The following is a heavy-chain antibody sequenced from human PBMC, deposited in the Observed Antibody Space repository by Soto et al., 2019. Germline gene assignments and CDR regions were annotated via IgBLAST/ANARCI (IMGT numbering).Heavy chain of an antibody. D-gene: IGHD4-17*01. CDR2: IIPIFGTA. V-gene: IGHV1-69*01. CDR1: GGTFSSYA. J-gene: IGHJ6*02. Sequence: SVKVSCKASGGTFSSYAISWVRQAPGQGLEWMGGIIPIFGTANYAQKFQGRVTITADESTSTAYMELSSLRSEDTAVYYCARDLNGYGGNRVYYYGMDVWGQGTTVTVSS. CDR3: ARDLNGYGGNRVYYYGMDV.